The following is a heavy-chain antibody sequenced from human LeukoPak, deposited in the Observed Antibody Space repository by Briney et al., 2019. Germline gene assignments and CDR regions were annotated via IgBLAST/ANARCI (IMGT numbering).Heavy chain of an antibody. CDR2: IWYDGSNK. J-gene: IGHJ4*02. CDR1: GITFSSYG. Sequence: GRSLRLSCAASGITFSSYGMHWVRQAPGKGLEWVAVIWYDGSNKYYADSVKGRFTISRDNSKNTLYLQMNSLRAEDTAVYYCARDGGGYGSGSYPDYWGQGTLVTVSS. CDR3: ARDGGGYGSGSYPDY. V-gene: IGHV3-33*01. D-gene: IGHD3-10*01.